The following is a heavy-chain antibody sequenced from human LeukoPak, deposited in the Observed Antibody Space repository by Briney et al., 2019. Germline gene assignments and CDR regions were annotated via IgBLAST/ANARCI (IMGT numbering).Heavy chain of an antibody. CDR2: ISWNSGNI. CDR1: GFTFDDYA. Sequence: KPGGSLRLSCAASGFTFDDYAMHWVRQGPRKGLEWVSGISWNSGNIRYADCVKGRFTISRDTAKNSLYLQMNSLRAEDMALYYCVKGGGLIFGVVVGLTWYFDYWGQGTLVTVSS. D-gene: IGHD3-3*01. J-gene: IGHJ4*02. CDR3: VKGGGLIFGVVVGLTWYFDY. V-gene: IGHV3-9*03.